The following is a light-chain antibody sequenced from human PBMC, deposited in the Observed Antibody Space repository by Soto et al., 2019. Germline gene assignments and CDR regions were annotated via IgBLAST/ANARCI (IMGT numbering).Light chain of an antibody. Sequence: QSVLTQPASVSRSPGQSITISCTGTSSDVESYNLVSWYQQHPGKAPKVMIYDVSKRPSGVPDRFSGSKSGNTASLTLSGLQAEDEADYYCCSYAGSYTFYVFGTGTKVTVL. J-gene: IGLJ1*01. CDR2: DVS. CDR3: CSYAGSYTFYV. CDR1: SSDVESYNL. V-gene: IGLV2-11*01.